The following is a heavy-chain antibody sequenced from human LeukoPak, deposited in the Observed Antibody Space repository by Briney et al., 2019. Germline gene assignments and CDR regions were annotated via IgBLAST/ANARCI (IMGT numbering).Heavy chain of an antibody. J-gene: IGHJ4*02. CDR2: IYTTGSTDST. CDR3: AGFGAGSYY. V-gene: IGHV4-4*07. CDR1: GGSISSSY. Sequence: SETLSLTCTVSGGSISSSYCSWIRQPAGKGLVWIGRIYTTGSTDSTDFNPSLKSRVTMSVDTSKNQFSLKLGSVTAADTAVYYCAGFGAGSYYWGQGTLVTVSS. D-gene: IGHD3-10*01.